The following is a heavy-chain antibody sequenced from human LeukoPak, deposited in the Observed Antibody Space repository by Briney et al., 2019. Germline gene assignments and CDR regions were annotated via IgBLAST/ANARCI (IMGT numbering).Heavy chain of an antibody. J-gene: IGHJ5*02. CDR2: IIPIFGTA. CDR1: GGTFSSYA. Sequence: GASVNVSCKASGGTFSSYAISWVRQAPGQGLEWMGGIIPIFGTANYAQKFQGRVTITADESTSTAYMELSSLRSEDTAVYYCARGYYDFWSGLHRANNWFDPWGQGTLVTVSS. CDR3: ARGYYDFWSGLHRANNWFDP. D-gene: IGHD3-3*01. V-gene: IGHV1-69*13.